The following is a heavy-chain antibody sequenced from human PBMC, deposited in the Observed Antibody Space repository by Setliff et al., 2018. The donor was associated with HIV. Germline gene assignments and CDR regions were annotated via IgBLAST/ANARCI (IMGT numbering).Heavy chain of an antibody. V-gene: IGHV1-69*05. D-gene: IGHD3-22*01. CDR3: ARGGYYDSFRN. J-gene: IGHJ1*01. CDR1: GGTFSSYA. CDR2: IIPIFATT. Sequence: SVKVSCKASGGTFSSYAISWVRQAPGQGLEWMGGIIPIFATTNYAQKFQDRFTITTDESTSTAYMELSSLRSDDTAVYYCARGGYYDSFRNWGQGTLVTVSS.